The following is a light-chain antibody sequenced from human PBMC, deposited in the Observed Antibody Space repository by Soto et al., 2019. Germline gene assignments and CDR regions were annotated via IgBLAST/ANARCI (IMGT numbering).Light chain of an antibody. Sequence: DLVMTQSPLSLPVTPGEPASISCRSSQRLLYRYGINYLDWYLQKQGQSPHLLIHLGSHRASGVPYRFSGRGSGTDFTLRISRVEAEDVGVYYCLQALQNPITLGQWTR. J-gene: IGKJ5*01. CDR1: QRLLYRYGINY. CDR3: LQALQNPIT. V-gene: IGKV2-28*01. CDR2: LGS.